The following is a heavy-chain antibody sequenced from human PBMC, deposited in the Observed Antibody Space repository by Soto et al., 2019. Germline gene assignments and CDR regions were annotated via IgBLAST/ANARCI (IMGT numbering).Heavy chain of an antibody. V-gene: IGHV3-23*01. CDR2: ISGSGGST. J-gene: IGHJ6*03. CDR3: AKVDCSSTSCYARGNMDV. D-gene: IGHD2-2*01. CDR1: GFTFSSYA. Sequence: HPGGSLRLSCAASGFTFSSYAMSWVRQAPGKGLEWVSAISGSGGSTYYADSVKGRFTISRDNSKNTLYLQMNSLRAEDSAVYYCAKVDCSSTSCYARGNMDVWGKGTTVTVSS.